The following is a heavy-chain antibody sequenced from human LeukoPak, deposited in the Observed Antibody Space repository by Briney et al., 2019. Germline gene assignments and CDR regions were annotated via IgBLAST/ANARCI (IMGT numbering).Heavy chain of an antibody. CDR1: GFTFSSYA. J-gene: IGHJ4*02. D-gene: IGHD6-6*01. CDR3: AKDHGSSPDYFDY. V-gene: IGHV3-23*01. Sequence: GGSLRLSCAASGFTFSSYAMRWVRQAPGKGLEWVSAISGSGGNTYYADSVKGRFTISRDNSKNTLYLHMNSLRAEDTAVYYCAKDHGSSPDYFDYWGQGTLVTVSS. CDR2: ISGSGGNT.